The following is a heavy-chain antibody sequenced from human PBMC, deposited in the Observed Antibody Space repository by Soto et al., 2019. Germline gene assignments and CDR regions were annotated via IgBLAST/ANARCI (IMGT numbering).Heavy chain of an antibody. J-gene: IGHJ4*02. CDR3: ARIGSWALNFDY. CDR1: GFTFNTYH. V-gene: IGHV3-33*01. D-gene: IGHD3-16*01. CDR2: IWSDGSNK. Sequence: GGSLRLSCAAPGFTFNTYHMHWVRQAPGKGLQWVAVIWSDGSNKYYADSVKGRFTISRDNSKNTLYLQMNSLRVEDTAVYYCARIGSWALNFDYWGQGT.